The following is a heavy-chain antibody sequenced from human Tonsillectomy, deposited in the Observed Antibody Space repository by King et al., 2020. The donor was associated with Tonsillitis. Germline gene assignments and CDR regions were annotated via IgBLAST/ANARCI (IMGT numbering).Heavy chain of an antibody. V-gene: IGHV3-30*01. Sequence: VQLVESGGGVVQPGRSLRLSCAASGFTFSSYAMHWVRQAPGKGLEWVAVISYDGSNKYYADSGKGRFTISRDNSKNTLYLQMNSLRAEDTAVYYCARGGVAITIFGVVITEVDGWFDPWGQGTLVTVSS. CDR1: GFTFSSYA. CDR3: ARGGVAITIFGVVITEVDGWFDP. J-gene: IGHJ5*02. CDR2: ISYDGSNK. D-gene: IGHD3-3*01.